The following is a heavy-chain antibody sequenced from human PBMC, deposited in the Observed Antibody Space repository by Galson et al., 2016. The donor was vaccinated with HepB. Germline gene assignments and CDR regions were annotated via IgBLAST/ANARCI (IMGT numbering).Heavy chain of an antibody. Sequence: SLRLSCAASGFTFSSYTMSWVRQAPGKGLEWVSAIKDAGESTYFADSVRGRFTISRDNSRNTLYLHMNSPRAGDTAIYYCVKDGWESWGQGTLVTVS. J-gene: IGHJ4*02. D-gene: IGHD1-26*01. CDR1: GFTFSSYT. V-gene: IGHV3-23*01. CDR3: VKDGWES. CDR2: IKDAGEST.